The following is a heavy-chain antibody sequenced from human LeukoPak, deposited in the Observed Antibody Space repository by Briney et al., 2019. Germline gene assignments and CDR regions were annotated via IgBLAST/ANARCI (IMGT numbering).Heavy chain of an antibody. CDR1: GGTFSSYA. CDR2: IIPIFGTA. V-gene: IGHV1-69*13. Sequence: SVKVSCKASGGTFSSYAISWVRQAPGQGLEWMGGIIPIFGTANYAQKFQGRVTITADESTSTAYMELSSLRSEDTAVYYCARSDTAMVTALVYWGQGTLVTVSS. J-gene: IGHJ4*02. D-gene: IGHD5-18*01. CDR3: ARSDTAMVTALVY.